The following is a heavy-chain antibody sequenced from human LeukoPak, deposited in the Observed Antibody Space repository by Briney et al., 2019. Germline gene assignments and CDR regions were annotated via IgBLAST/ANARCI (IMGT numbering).Heavy chain of an antibody. J-gene: IGHJ4*02. CDR3: ATYLPESRAYRFDH. D-gene: IGHD3-16*01. V-gene: IGHV4-4*02. Sequence: SGALSLTCGVSGFTISISNWWSWVRQPAGKGLEWIAEIHPGGSTKYNPSLKSRVTISMDKSKNQFSLSLNSVTAADTAIYYCATYLPESRAYRFDHWGPGILVTVSP. CDR1: GFTISISNW. CDR2: IHPGGST.